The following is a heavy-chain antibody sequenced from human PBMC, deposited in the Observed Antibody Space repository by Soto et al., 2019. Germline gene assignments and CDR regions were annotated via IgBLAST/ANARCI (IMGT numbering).Heavy chain of an antibody. CDR1: EYTFTQYY. CDR3: ARGLIYDSSGYYFDY. CDR2: INPSGGST. V-gene: IGHV1-46*01. D-gene: IGHD3-22*01. Sequence: ASVKVSCKASEYTFTQYYMHWVRQAPGQGLEWMGIINPSGGSTRYAQKFQGRVTMTRDTSTSTVYMELSSLRSEDTAVYYCARGLIYDSSGYYFDYWGQGTLVTVSS. J-gene: IGHJ4*02.